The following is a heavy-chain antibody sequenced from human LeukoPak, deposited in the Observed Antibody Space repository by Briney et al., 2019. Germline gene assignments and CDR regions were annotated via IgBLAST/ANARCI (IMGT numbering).Heavy chain of an antibody. CDR1: GFTFSSYV. CDR2: VSYDGSKK. CDR3: ARDIVAAASY. V-gene: IGHV3-30-3*01. D-gene: IGHD6-13*01. Sequence: PGRSLRLSCAASGFTFSSYVIHWVRQAPGKGLEWVAVVSYDGSKKYYADSVKGRFTISRDNSKNTLYLQMNSLGAEDTAVYYCARDIVAAASYWGQGTLVTVSS. J-gene: IGHJ4*02.